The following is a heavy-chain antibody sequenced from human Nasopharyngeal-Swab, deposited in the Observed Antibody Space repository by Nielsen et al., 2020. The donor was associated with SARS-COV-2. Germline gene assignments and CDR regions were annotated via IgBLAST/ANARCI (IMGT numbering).Heavy chain of an antibody. CDR3: ARDMGGFGGY. CDR1: GFSFSSFW. V-gene: IGHV3-74*01. CDR2: IDTGGTRT. Sequence: GESLKISCAASGFSFSSFWMHWVRQVPGEGLVWVSRIDTGGTRTDYAESVKGRFTISRDNAKNTLYLQMNNLRPEDTAVYYCARDMGGFGGYWGQGTLVTVSS. D-gene: IGHD4-23*01. J-gene: IGHJ4*01.